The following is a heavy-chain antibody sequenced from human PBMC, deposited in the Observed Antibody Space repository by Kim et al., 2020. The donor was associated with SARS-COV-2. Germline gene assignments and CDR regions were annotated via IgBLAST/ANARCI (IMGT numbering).Heavy chain of an antibody. V-gene: IGHV4-39*01. Sequence: SETLSLTCTVSGGSISSSSYYWGWIRQPPGKGLEWIGSIYYSGSTYYNPSLKSRVTISVDTSKNQFSLKLSSVTAADTAVYYCARPIGRGLRLQDDNWFDPWGQGTLVTVSS. CDR1: GGSISSSSYY. J-gene: IGHJ5*02. CDR3: ARPIGRGLRLQDDNWFDP. D-gene: IGHD3-16*01. CDR2: IYYSGST.